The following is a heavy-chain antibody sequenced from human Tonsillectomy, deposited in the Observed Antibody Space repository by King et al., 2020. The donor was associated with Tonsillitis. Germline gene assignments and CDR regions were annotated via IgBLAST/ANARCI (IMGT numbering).Heavy chain of an antibody. V-gene: IGHV3-30*02. J-gene: IGHJ5*01. CDR1: GFTFSNYG. Sequence: VQLVESGGGVVQPGGSLRLSCAASGFTFSNYGMHWVRQAPGKGPEWVAFIRSDGSNKFYADSVKGRFVIFRDNSKNTLYLQMNSLRAEDTAVYYCAKGGDGFGSGGQGTLVTVS. CDR3: AKGGDGFGS. CDR2: IRSDGSNK. D-gene: IGHD3-10*01.